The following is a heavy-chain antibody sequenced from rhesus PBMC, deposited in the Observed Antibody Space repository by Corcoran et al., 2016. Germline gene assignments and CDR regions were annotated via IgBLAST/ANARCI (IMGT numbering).Heavy chain of an antibody. CDR1: GFTFDDYA. J-gene: IGHJ4*01. V-gene: IGHV3-201*01. Sequence: EVQLVESGRGVVQPGGSLRLSCAASGFTFDDYAMHWVRQAPGKGLEWVSGISVSGGSNSYADSFTGRFTSSRDNAKNSLYLHMGSLRAEDTALYYCAKSSTVATTADFDYWGQGVLVTVS. CDR2: ISVSGGSN. CDR3: AKSSTVATTADFDY. D-gene: IGHD4-29*01.